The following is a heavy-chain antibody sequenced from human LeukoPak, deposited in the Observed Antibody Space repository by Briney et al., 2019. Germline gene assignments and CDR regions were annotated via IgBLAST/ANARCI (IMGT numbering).Heavy chain of an antibody. CDR1: GGSISSGGYY. J-gene: IGHJ4*02. D-gene: IGHD6-13*01. CDR3: ARGARAAAGLDY. Sequence: SQTLSLTCTVSGGSISSGGYYWSWIRQHPGKGLEWIGYIYYSGSTYYNPSLKSRVTISVDTSKNQFTLKLSSVTAADTAVYYCARGARAAAGLDYWGQGTLVTVSS. V-gene: IGHV4-31*03. CDR2: IYYSGST.